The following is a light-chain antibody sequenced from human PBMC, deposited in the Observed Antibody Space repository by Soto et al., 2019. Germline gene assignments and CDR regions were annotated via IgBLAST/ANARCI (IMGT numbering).Light chain of an antibody. CDR1: QSISSW. CDR3: QQYNSYSRT. J-gene: IGKJ1*01. CDR2: KAS. V-gene: IGKV1-5*03. Sequence: DIQMTQSPSTLSESVGDRVTITCRASQSISSWLAWYQQKPGKAPKLLIYKASSLESGVPSRFSGSGSGTEFTLTISSLQPDDFATYYCQQYNSYSRTFAQGTKVEIK.